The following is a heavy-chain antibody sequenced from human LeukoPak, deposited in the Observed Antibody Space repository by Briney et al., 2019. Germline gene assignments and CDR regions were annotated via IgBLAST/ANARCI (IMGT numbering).Heavy chain of an antibody. J-gene: IGHJ5*02. V-gene: IGHV4-34*01. Sequence: SETLSLTCAVYGGSFSGYYWSWIRQPPGKGLEWIGEINHSGSTNYNPSLKSRVTISVDTSKNQFSLKLSSVTAADTAVYYCARHRGYSYGVGWSDPWGQGTLVTVSS. CDR2: INHSGST. D-gene: IGHD5-18*01. CDR3: ARHRGYSYGVGWSDP. CDR1: GGSFSGYY.